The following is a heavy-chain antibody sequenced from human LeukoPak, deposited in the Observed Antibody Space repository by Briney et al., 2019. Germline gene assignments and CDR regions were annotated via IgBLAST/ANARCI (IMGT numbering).Heavy chain of an antibody. Sequence: GGSLRLSCEASGFTFNNFGMHWVRQAPGKGLEWVAFIGYDESKKYYAESVKGRFTISRDNSKNTLYLQMNSLRAEDTAVYYCARDQGSSGYSSTDIWGQGTMVTVSS. D-gene: IGHD3-22*01. J-gene: IGHJ3*02. V-gene: IGHV3-30*02. CDR2: IGYDESKK. CDR3: ARDQGSSGYSSTDI. CDR1: GFTFNNFG.